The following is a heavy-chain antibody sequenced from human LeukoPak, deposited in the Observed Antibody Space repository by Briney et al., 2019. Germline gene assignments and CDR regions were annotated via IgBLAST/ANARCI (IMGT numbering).Heavy chain of an antibody. V-gene: IGHV4-34*01. CDR1: GGSFSGYY. CDR3: AYRFGEFDY. CDR2: INHSGST. D-gene: IGHD3-10*01. J-gene: IGHJ4*02. Sequence: SETLSLTCAVYGGSFSGYYGSWIRQPPGKGLEWIGEINHSGSTNYNPSLKSRVTISVDTSKNQSSLKLSPVTAADTAVYYCAYRFGEFDYWGQGTLVTVSS.